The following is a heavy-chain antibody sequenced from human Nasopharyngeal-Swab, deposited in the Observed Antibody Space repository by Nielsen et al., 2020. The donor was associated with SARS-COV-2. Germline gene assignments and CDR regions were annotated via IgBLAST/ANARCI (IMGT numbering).Heavy chain of an antibody. CDR3: AKGTGMTYRAIDY. D-gene: IGHD1-14*01. J-gene: IGHJ4*02. V-gene: IGHV3-23*01. CDR1: GFTFSSYA. Sequence: GESLKISCVASGFTFSSYAMNWVRQAPGKGLEWVSAISRTYSTYYADSVRGQFTVSRDNSKNTLYLQMSSLRAEDTAVYYCAKGTGMTYRAIDYWGQGTLVTVSS. CDR2: ISRTYST.